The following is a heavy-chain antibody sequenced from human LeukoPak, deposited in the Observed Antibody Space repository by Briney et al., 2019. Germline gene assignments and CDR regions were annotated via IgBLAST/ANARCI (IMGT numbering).Heavy chain of an antibody. J-gene: IGHJ5*02. V-gene: IGHV3-48*02. CDR2: ISSSSSTI. Sequence: SGGPLRLFCAASVFTFSSYSMIWVRQAPGKGLVWVSYISSSSSTIYYADSVKGRFTISRDNAKNSLYLQMNSLRDEDTAVYYCARDFVYCGGDCGPWGQGTLVTVSS. D-gene: IGHD2-21*01. CDR1: VFTFSSYS. CDR3: ARDFVYCGGDCGP.